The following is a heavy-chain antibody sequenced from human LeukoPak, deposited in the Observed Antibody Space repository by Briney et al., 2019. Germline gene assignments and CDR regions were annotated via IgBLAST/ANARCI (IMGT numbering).Heavy chain of an antibody. CDR2: IIPILGIA. V-gene: IGHV1-69*04. CDR3: ARDEQQLDLYHYGMDV. J-gene: IGHJ6*02. D-gene: IGHD6-13*01. Sequence: SVKVSCKASGGTFSSYTISWVRQAPGQGLEWMGRIIPILGIANYAQKFQGRVTITADKSTSTAYMELSSLRSEDTAVYYCARDEQQLDLYHYGMDVWGQGTTVTVSS. CDR1: GGTFSSYT.